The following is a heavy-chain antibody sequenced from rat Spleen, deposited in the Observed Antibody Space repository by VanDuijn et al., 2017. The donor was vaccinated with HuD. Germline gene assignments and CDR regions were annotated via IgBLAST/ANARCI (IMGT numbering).Heavy chain of an antibody. CDR3: ARGDRDWDFDY. J-gene: IGHJ2*01. Sequence: QVQVMESGPGLVQPSETLSLTCTVSGFPLTSYNVHWVRQPPGKGLEWMGVMWSGGSTDYNSALKSRLSISRDTSKNQVFLKMNSLQSEDKTTYYCARGDRDWDFDYWGQGVMVTVSS. D-gene: IGHD5-1*01. CDR1: GFPLTSYN. V-gene: IGHV2-45*01. CDR2: MWSGGST.